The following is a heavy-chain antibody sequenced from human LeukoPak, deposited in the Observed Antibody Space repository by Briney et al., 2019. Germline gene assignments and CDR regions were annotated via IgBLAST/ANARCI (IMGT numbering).Heavy chain of an antibody. Sequence: SETLSLTCTVSGGSISSSSYYWGWIRQPPGKGLEWIGSIYYSGSTYYNPSLKSRVTISVDTSKNQFSLKLSSVTAADTAVYYCAREGDDYVRIDAFDIWGQGTMVTVSS. V-gene: IGHV4-39*07. CDR1: GGSISSSSYY. J-gene: IGHJ3*02. CDR3: AREGDDYVRIDAFDI. D-gene: IGHD4-17*01. CDR2: IYYSGST.